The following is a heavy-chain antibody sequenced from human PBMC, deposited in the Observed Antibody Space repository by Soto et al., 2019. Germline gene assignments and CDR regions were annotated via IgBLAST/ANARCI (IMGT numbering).Heavy chain of an antibody. Sequence: SETLSLTCTVSGGSISSGDYYWSWIRQPPGKGLEWIGYIYYSGNTYYNPSLKSRVTISVDTSKNQFSLNLISVTAADTAVYYCARDREMAKMFDYWGQGTLVTVSS. V-gene: IGHV4-30-4*01. D-gene: IGHD5-12*01. CDR2: IYYSGNT. J-gene: IGHJ4*02. CDR3: ARDREMAKMFDY. CDR1: GGSISSGDYY.